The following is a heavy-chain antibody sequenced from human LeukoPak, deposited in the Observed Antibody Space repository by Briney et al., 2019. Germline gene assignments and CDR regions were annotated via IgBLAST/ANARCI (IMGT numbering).Heavy chain of an antibody. CDR2: IYYSGST. CDR3: ARELRYYYMDV. Sequence: SETLSLTCTVSGGSISSGDYYWSWIRQPPGEGLEWIGYIYYSGSTYYNPSLKSRVTISVDTSKNQFSLKLSSVTAADTAVYYCARELRYYYMDVWGKGTTVTVSS. J-gene: IGHJ6*03. V-gene: IGHV4-30-4*08. CDR1: GGSISSGDYY.